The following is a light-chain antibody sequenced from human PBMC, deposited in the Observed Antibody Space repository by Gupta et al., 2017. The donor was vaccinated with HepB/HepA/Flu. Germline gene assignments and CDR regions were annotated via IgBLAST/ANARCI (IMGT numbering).Light chain of an antibody. J-gene: IGKJ3*01. Sequence: IQMTQSPSTLSASVGDRVIITCRASQSISSSLAWYQQKPGKVPKLLIYKASSLESGVPSRFSGSGYGTEFNLTISSLQPDDFATYYCQQYNSYSTFGPGTKVDIK. CDR1: QSISSS. V-gene: IGKV1-5*03. CDR3: QQYNSYST. CDR2: KAS.